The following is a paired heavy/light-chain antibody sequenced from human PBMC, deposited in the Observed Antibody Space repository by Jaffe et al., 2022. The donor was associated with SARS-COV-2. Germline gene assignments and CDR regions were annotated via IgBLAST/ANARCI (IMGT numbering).Light chain of an antibody. CDR3: QSYDTSLSGSV. CDR1: SSNIGTGYD. V-gene: IGLV1-40*01. CDR2: GNN. Sequence: QSVLTQPPSVSGAPRQTVTISCTGSSSNIGTGYDVQWYQQLPGTAPKLLIYGNNNRPSGVPDRFSGSKSGTSASLAITGLQAEDEADYYCQSYDTSLSGSVFGTGTKVTVL. J-gene: IGLJ1*01.
Heavy chain of an antibody. CDR1: GGSISSNNSY. J-gene: IGHJ4*02. D-gene: IGHD1-26*01. V-gene: IGHV4-39*01. CDR3: AKHGRATARRGELDY. Sequence: QLQLQESGPGLVKPSETLSLTCTVSGGSISSNNSYWGWIRQPPGKGLEWIGTIHYSGSTYDNPSLKSRVTISVDTSNNQFSLKLTSVTAADTAVYYCAKHGRATARRGELDYWGQGTLVTVTS. CDR2: IHYSGST.